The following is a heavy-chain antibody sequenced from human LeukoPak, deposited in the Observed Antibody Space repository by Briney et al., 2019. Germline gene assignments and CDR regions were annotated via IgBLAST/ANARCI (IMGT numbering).Heavy chain of an antibody. Sequence: GGSLRLSCAASGFTFSSYAMSWVRQAPGKGLEWVSAISGSGGSTYHADSVKGRFTISRDNSKNTLYLQMNSLRAEDTAVYYCASWSSRSWEFDYWGQGTLVTVSS. CDR2: ISGSGGST. D-gene: IGHD1-26*01. J-gene: IGHJ4*02. V-gene: IGHV3-23*01. CDR1: GFTFSSYA. CDR3: ASWSSRSWEFDY.